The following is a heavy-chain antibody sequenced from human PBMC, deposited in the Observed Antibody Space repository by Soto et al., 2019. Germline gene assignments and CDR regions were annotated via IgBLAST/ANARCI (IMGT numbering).Heavy chain of an antibody. D-gene: IGHD2-8*01. CDR1: GFTFSSYR. CDR3: FAGWSDDY. V-gene: IGHV3-48*01. Sequence: PGVPLRLSCAASGFTFSSYRMNWVRQAPGKGLEWVADISSSSDTKYYADSVKGRFAISRDNSKNTVYLQMNSLRVEDTAVYHCFAGWSDDYWGQGTLVTVSS. J-gene: IGHJ4*02. CDR2: ISSSSDTK.